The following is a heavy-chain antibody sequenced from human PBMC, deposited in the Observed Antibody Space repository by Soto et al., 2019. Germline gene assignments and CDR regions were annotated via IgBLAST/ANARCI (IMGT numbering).Heavy chain of an antibody. CDR2: IFHTGSA. D-gene: IGHD6-19*01. Sequence: SETLSLTCTVSGDSISSYYWSWIRQPPGKGLEWIGYIFHTGSANYNPSLKSRVTISIDTSKNQFSLRLSSVTAADTAVYYCARQPYTSGAYYFDYWGQGTPVTVST. V-gene: IGHV4-59*08. CDR3: ARQPYTSGAYYFDY. CDR1: GDSISSYY. J-gene: IGHJ4*02.